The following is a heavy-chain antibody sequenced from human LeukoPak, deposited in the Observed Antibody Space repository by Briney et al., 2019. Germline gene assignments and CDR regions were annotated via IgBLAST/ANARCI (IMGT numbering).Heavy chain of an antibody. Sequence: PSETLSLTCTVSGYSISSGYYWGWIRQPPGKGLEWIGSIYHSGSTNYNPSLKSRVTISVDTSKNQFSLKLSSVTAADTAVYYCARRRRWGYSSGSNWFDPWGQGTLVTVSS. D-gene: IGHD6-19*01. CDR1: GYSISSGYY. V-gene: IGHV4-38-2*02. CDR2: IYHSGST. CDR3: ARRRRWGYSSGSNWFDP. J-gene: IGHJ5*02.